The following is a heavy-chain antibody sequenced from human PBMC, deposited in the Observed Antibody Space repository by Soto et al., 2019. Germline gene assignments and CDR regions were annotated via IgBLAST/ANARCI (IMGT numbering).Heavy chain of an antibody. Sequence: EVHLLESGGGLAQPGGSLRLSCVGSGFTFSSYAISWVRQAPGKGLEWVSGISGSGDITYSADSVKGRFTISRDNSKNTLYLQMISLRVEETAVYYCAKWPITSVPGSAPFDWWGQGTRVTVSS. J-gene: IGHJ4*02. CDR3: AKWPITSVPGSAPFDW. CDR1: GFTFSSYA. V-gene: IGHV3-23*01. CDR2: ISGSGDIT. D-gene: IGHD3-10*01.